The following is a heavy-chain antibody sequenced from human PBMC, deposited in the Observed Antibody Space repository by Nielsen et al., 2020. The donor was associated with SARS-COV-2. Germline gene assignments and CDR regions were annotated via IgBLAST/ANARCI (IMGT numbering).Heavy chain of an antibody. CDR3: AKDLHSIAVAGTIWFDP. V-gene: IGHV3-23*03. Sequence: WIRQPPGKGLEWVSVIYSIYSGSNTYYADSVKGRFTISRDNSKNTLYLQMNSLRAEDTAVYYCAKDLHSIAVAGTIWFDPWGQGTLVTVSS. D-gene: IGHD6-19*01. CDR2: IYSIYSGSNT. J-gene: IGHJ5*02.